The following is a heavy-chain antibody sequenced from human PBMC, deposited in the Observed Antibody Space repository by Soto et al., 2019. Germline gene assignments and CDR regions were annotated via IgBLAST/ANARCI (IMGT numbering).Heavy chain of an antibody. CDR3: ARVEYNFGLNFYYGMDV. Sequence: PSETLSLTCTVSRGSISSGTNYWAWIRQPPGKGLEWIANIYYSGSTFYNPSLKSRVTISLDTSKNQFSLKLRSVTAADTAVYYCARVEYNFGLNFYYGMDVWGQGTTVTVSS. J-gene: IGHJ6*02. CDR1: RGSISSGTNY. CDR2: IYYSGST. V-gene: IGHV4-39*02. D-gene: IGHD5-18*01.